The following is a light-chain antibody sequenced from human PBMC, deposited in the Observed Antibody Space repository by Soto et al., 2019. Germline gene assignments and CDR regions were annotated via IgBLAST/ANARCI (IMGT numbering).Light chain of an antibody. V-gene: IGLV2-14*01. CDR1: SSDVGGYNY. Sequence: QSALTQPASVSGSPGQSITISCTGTSSDVGGYNYVSWYQQHPGKAPKLMIYEVSNRPSGVSNRFSGSKSGNTASLTISGLQAEDEDDYYCSSYTGRSTYVFGTGTKVTVL. J-gene: IGLJ1*01. CDR2: EVS. CDR3: SSYTGRSTYV.